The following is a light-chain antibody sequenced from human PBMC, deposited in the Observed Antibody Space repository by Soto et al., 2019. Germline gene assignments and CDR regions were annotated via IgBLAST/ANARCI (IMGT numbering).Light chain of an antibody. J-gene: IGKJ1*01. CDR2: GAS. CDR3: QQYSTSPWT. Sequence: EIVLTQSPGTLSLSPGESATLSCRASQSVTGSYLAWYQQKPGQAPRLLIYGASSRATGIPYRFSGSGSGTDFTLTISRLEPEDFAVYYCQQYSTSPWTFGQGTKVEIK. CDR1: QSVTGSY. V-gene: IGKV3-20*01.